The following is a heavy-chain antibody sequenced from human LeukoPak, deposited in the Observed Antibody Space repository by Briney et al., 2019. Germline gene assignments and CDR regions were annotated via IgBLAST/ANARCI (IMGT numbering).Heavy chain of an antibody. CDR3: ARVSECSSTSCYYFDY. CDR2: ISSSKSYI. J-gene: IGHJ4*02. V-gene: IGHV3-21*01. Sequence: PGGSLRLSCTASGFTFSSYSMNWVRQSPGKGLEWVSSISSSKSYIYYADSVKRRFTISRDNDKLSLYLKMNSVRAEATAVYYCARVSECSSTSCYYFDYWGQGTLVTVSS. CDR1: GFTFSSYS. D-gene: IGHD2-2*01.